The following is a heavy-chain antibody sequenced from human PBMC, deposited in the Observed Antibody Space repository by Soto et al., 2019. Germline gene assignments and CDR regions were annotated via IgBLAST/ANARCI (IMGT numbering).Heavy chain of an antibody. D-gene: IGHD1-20*01. V-gene: IGHV1-3*01. CDR1: GYTFTSYA. J-gene: IGHJ4*02. Sequence: ASVKVSCKASGYTFTSYAMHWVRQAPGQRLEWMGWINAGNGNTKYSQKFQGRVTITRDTSTSTAYMELSSLRSEDTAVYYCARGITLPAPLDYWGQGTLITVSS. CDR2: INAGNGNT. CDR3: ARGITLPAPLDY.